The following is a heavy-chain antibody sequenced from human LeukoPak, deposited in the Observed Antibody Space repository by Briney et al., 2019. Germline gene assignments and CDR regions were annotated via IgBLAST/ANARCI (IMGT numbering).Heavy chain of an antibody. Sequence: SETLSLTCTVSGDSISSYFWTWIRQPPGKGLEWIGYIYYSGSTNYNPSLKSRVTISVDTSKNQLSLTLTSVTAADTAVYYCARVGSGGAWFDFWGQGTLVSVSS. J-gene: IGHJ4*02. D-gene: IGHD6-19*01. V-gene: IGHV4-59*01. CDR1: GDSISSYF. CDR2: IYYSGST. CDR3: ARVGSGGAWFDF.